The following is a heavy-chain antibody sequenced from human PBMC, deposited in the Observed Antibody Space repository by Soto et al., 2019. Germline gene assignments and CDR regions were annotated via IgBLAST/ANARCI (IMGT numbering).Heavy chain of an antibody. J-gene: IGHJ4*02. Sequence: LSLTCTVSGGSISNGDYYWTWIRQHPVKGLEWVGYIYYSGSTYSNPSLKSRVTISVATSKNQFSLRLSSVTAADTAVYYCARIKGGAAGNFDYWGRGALVTVSS. CDR1: GGSISNGDYY. V-gene: IGHV4-31*03. CDR3: ARIKGGAAGNFDY. D-gene: IGHD6-13*01. CDR2: IYYSGST.